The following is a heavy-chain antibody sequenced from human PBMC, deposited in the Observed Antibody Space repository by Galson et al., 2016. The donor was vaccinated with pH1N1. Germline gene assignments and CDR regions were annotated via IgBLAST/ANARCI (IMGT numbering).Heavy chain of an antibody. D-gene: IGHD3-9*01. CDR1: GDSISSNNYY. CDR3: VRDRAHEGFDWLFYFDS. V-gene: IGHV4-61*02. J-gene: IGHJ4*02. Sequence: TLSLTCTVSGDSISSNNYYWNWIRQPAGKGLEWIGRIYSSGSTNYNTSLKSRVIMSVDTSKNQFSLRLSSVTAADTAVYFCVRDRAHEGFDWLFYFDSWGQGTLVTVSS. CDR2: IYSSGST.